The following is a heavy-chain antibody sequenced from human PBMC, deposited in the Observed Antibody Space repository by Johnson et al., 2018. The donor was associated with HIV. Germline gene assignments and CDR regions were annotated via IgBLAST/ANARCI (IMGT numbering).Heavy chain of an antibody. CDR1: GFTFSDYY. Sequence: QVQLVECGGGLVQPGGSLRLSCAASGFTFSDYYMSWIRKAPGKGLSRVSYISSSGSVIYYADSVKERCTISRDNSKNRVNLQMKTRRTEDSGVYYCAKAYCPGCDAFDVWGQGKMVTVSS. V-gene: IGHV3-11*04. D-gene: IGHD2-21*01. CDR3: AKAYCPGCDAFDV. J-gene: IGHJ3*01. CDR2: ISSSGSVI.